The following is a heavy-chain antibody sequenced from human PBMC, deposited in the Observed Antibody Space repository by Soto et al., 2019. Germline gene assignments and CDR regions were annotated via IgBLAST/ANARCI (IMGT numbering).Heavy chain of an antibody. CDR3: PRVGGFGETTHEY. CDR2: IYYGGST. J-gene: IGHJ4*02. V-gene: IGHV4-59*08. CDR1: GDSISTDY. Sequence: PSETLSLTCTVSGDSISTDYWSWIRQSPGKGLEWIGFIYYGGSTNYNPSLKSRVTISVYTPKNQFSLYLSSVTAADTAVYYCPRVGGFGETTHEYWGEGTLVTV. D-gene: IGHD3-10*01.